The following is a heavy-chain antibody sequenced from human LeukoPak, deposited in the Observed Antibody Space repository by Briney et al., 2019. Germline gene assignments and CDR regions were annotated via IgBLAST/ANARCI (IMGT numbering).Heavy chain of an antibody. CDR1: GGSISSSSYH. J-gene: IGHJ4*02. Sequence: PSETLSLTCTVSGGSISSSSYHWGWIRQPPGKGLEWIGSIYYSGSTYYNPSLKSRVTISVDTSKNQFSLKLSSVTAADTAVYYCAGLNGYTYNMAFDYWGQGTLVTVSS. CDR3: AGLNGYTYNMAFDY. V-gene: IGHV4-39*01. D-gene: IGHD5-18*01. CDR2: IYYSGST.